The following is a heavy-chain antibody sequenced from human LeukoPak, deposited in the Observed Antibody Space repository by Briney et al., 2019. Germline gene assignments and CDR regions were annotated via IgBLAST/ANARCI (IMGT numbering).Heavy chain of an antibody. Sequence: GASVKVSCKASGYTFTGYYMHWVRQAPGQGLEWMGWINPNSGGTNYAQKFQGRVTMTRDTSISTAYMELSRLRSDDTAVYYCARAVRYYGSGRGYYYYYYMDVWGKGTTVTISS. J-gene: IGHJ6*03. CDR1: GYTFTGYY. D-gene: IGHD3-10*01. V-gene: IGHV1-2*02. CDR2: INPNSGGT. CDR3: ARAVRYYGSGRGYYYYYYMDV.